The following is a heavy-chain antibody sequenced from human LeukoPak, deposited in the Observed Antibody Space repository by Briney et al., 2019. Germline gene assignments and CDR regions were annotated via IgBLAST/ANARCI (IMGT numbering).Heavy chain of an antibody. CDR1: GGSISGYY. Sequence: SETLSLTCTVSGGSISGYYWSWIRQPAGKGLEWIGRIFSSGTTNYNSSVKSRVTMSVDKSKKQFSLKLTSVTAADTAVYYCARAAIGSNYRYYYYMDVWGKGTTVTVSS. CDR2: IFSSGTT. V-gene: IGHV4-4*07. J-gene: IGHJ6*03. CDR3: ARAAIGSNYRYYYYMDV. D-gene: IGHD1-26*01.